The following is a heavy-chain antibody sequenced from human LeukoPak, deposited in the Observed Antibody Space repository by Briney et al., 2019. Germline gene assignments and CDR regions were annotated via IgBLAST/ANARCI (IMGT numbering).Heavy chain of an antibody. CDR3: ARDRFPRYDSRNDWFDP. CDR2: ISYDGTRK. CDR1: GFTFSSYA. V-gene: IGHV3-30*04. Sequence: PGRSLRLSCAASGFTFSSYAMDWVRQAPGKGLEWVAIISYDGTRKYYADSVKGRFTISRDNSKNTVYLQMNSLRAEDTAVYYCARDRFPRYDSRNDWFDPWGQGTLVTVSS. J-gene: IGHJ5*02. D-gene: IGHD3-16*01.